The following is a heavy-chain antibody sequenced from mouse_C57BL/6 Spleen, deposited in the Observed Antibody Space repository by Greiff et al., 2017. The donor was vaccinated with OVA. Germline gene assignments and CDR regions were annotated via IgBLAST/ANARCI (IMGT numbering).Heavy chain of an antibody. CDR1: GYAFSSSW. J-gene: IGHJ4*01. V-gene: IGHV1-80*01. Sequence: QVQLQQSGAELVKPGASVKISCKASGYAFSSSWMNWVKQRPGQGLEWIGKIYPADGDTNYNGKFKGKATLTADKSSSTAYMQLSSLTSADSAVSCSASQTGDYAMDYWGQGTSVTVSS. D-gene: IGHD4-1*01. CDR2: IYPADGDT. CDR3: ASQTGDYAMDY.